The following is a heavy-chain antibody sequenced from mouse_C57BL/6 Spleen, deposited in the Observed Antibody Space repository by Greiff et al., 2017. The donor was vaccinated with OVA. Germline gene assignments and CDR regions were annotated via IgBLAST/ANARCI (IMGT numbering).Heavy chain of an antibody. CDR1: GYAFTNYL. V-gene: IGHV1-54*01. J-gene: IGHJ4*01. CDR2: INPGSGGT. Sequence: QVQLKQSGAELVRPGTSVKVSCKASGYAFTNYLIEWVKQRPGQGLEWIGVINPGSGGTNYNEKFKGKATLTADKSSSTAYMQLSSLTSEDSAVYFCARGGDSYYAMDYWGQGTSVTVSS. D-gene: IGHD3-3*01. CDR3: ARGGDSYYAMDY.